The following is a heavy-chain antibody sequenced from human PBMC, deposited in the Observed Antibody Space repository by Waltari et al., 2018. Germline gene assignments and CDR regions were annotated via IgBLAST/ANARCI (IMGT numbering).Heavy chain of an antibody. CDR2: IREDGRNK. V-gene: IGHV3-30*02. J-gene: IGHJ3*02. CDR1: GFTFSSYG. Sequence: QVQLVESGGGVVQPGGSLRLSCAASGFTFSSYGLPWVRQAPGKGLEWVAFIREDGRNKYYADSGKGRFTISRDNFKNTLYLQMNSLGAEDTAVDYCAKDPAFDIWGQGTMVTVSS. CDR3: AKDPAFDI.